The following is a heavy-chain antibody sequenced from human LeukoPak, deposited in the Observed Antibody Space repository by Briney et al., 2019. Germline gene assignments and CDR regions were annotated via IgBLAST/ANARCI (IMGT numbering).Heavy chain of an antibody. Sequence: GGSLRLSCAASGFTFSNAWMNWVRQAPGKGLEWVGRIKSKTDGGTTDYAAPVEGRFTISRDDSKNTLYLQMNSLKTEDTAVYYCTTEGSGSYIAFDYWGQGTLVTVSS. CDR1: GFTFSNAW. V-gene: IGHV3-15*07. CDR3: TTEGSGSYIAFDY. CDR2: IKSKTDGGTT. D-gene: IGHD1-26*01. J-gene: IGHJ4*02.